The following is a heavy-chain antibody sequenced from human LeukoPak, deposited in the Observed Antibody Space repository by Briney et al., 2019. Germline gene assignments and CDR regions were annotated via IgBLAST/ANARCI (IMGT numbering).Heavy chain of an antibody. CDR2: ISYDGSNK. Sequence: GGSLRLSCAASGFTFSSYGMHWVRQAPGKGLEWVAVISYDGSNKYYADSVKGRFTISRDNSKNTLYLQMNSLRAEDTAVYYCAKVYCGGDCYSGPFDYWGQGTLVTVSS. CDR3: AKVYCGGDCYSGPFDY. CDR1: GFTFSSYG. J-gene: IGHJ4*02. D-gene: IGHD2-21*02. V-gene: IGHV3-30*18.